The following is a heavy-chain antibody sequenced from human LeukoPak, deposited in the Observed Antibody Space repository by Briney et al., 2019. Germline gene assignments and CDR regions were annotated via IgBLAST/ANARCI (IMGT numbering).Heavy chain of an antibody. CDR3: AREPAIYGRNYFDY. CDR1: GGSISSGSYY. V-gene: IGHV3-11*04. D-gene: IGHD4-23*01. Sequence: PSETLSLTCTVSGGSISSGSYYWGWIRQAPGKGLEWVSFISSSGSIIYYADSVRGRFTISRDNAKNSLYLQMNSLRAEDTAVYYCAREPAIYGRNYFDYWGQGTLVTVSS. CDR2: ISSSGSII. J-gene: IGHJ4*02.